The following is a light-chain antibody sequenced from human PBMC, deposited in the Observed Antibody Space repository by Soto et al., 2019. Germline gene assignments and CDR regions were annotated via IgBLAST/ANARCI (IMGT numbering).Light chain of an antibody. CDR1: TSNLGRNV. CDR2: SNN. V-gene: IGLV1-44*01. Sequence: QSVLTQTPSASGTPGHRVTISCSGSTSNLGRNVVNWYQQLPGKAHKLVIHSNNQRPSGVPDRFSGSKSGTSASLAINGLQSEDEADYYCQSYDSSLSDTVFGGGTKLTVL. J-gene: IGLJ3*02. CDR3: QSYDSSLSDTV.